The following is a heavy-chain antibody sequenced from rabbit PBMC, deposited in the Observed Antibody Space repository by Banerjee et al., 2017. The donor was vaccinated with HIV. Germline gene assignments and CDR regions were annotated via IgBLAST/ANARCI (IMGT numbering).Heavy chain of an antibody. Sequence: QEQLVESGGGLVQPGGSLKLSCKASGFDFSSYGVSWVRQAPGKGLEWIGYIDPVFGSTYYASGRKGRFTISSHNAQNTLYLQLNRLTAADTATYFCGRATMTMVINLWGQGTLVTVS. V-gene: IGHV1S47*01. J-gene: IGHJ4*01. CDR2: IDPVFGST. D-gene: IGHD2-1*01. CDR1: GFDFSSYG. CDR3: GRATMTMVINL.